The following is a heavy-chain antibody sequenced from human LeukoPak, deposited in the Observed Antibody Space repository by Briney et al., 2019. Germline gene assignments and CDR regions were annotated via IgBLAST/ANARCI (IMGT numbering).Heavy chain of an antibody. CDR3: AREPGYCSGGSCYSGNGMDV. D-gene: IGHD2-15*01. CDR2: IYYSGST. Sequence: SETLSLTCTVSGGSISSGGYYWSWIRQHPGKGLEWIGYIYYSGSTYYNPSLKSRVTISVDTSKNQFSLKLSSVTAADTAVYYCAREPGYCSGGSCYSGNGMDVWGQGTTVTVSS. CDR1: GGSISSGGYY. V-gene: IGHV4-31*03. J-gene: IGHJ6*02.